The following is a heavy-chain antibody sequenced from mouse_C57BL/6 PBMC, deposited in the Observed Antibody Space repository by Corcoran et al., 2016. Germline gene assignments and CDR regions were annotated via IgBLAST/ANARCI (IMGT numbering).Heavy chain of an antibody. Sequence: QIQWVQSGPELKKPGETVKNSCKASGYTLTTYGMSWVKKAPGKGLKWMGWINTYSGVPTYADDFKGRFAFSLETSASTAYLQINNLKNEDTATYFCTRVGDYYGSSLYYFDYWGQGTTLTVSS. V-gene: IGHV9-3*01. J-gene: IGHJ2*01. CDR2: INTYSGVP. CDR1: GYTLTTYG. CDR3: TRVGDYYGSSLYYFDY. D-gene: IGHD1-1*01.